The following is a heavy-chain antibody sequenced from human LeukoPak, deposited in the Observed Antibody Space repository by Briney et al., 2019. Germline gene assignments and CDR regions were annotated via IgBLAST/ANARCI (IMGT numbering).Heavy chain of an antibody. CDR1: GYTFTSYA. D-gene: IGHD3-22*01. Sequence: PWASVKVSCKASGYTFTSYAMHWVRQAPGQRLEWMGWINAGNGNTKYSQKFQGRVTITRDTSASTAYMELSSLRSEDTAVYYCARGPGGYYYDNVNPFDPWGQGTLVTVSS. V-gene: IGHV1-3*01. CDR3: ARGPGGYYYDNVNPFDP. J-gene: IGHJ5*02. CDR2: INAGNGNT.